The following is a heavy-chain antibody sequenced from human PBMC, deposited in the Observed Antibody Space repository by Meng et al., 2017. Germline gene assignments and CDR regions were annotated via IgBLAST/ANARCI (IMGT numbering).Heavy chain of an antibody. D-gene: IGHD6-6*01. Sequence: QGQLQQWGAGLLMPSETLSLTCAVYGGSFIGYYWSGIRQHPGKGLEWIGEINQSGRTNYSPSLKSRVTISVDTSKNQFSLKLSLVTAADTAVYYCARRGIAARPFYYWGQGTLVTVSS. V-gene: IGHV4-34*01. J-gene: IGHJ4*02. CDR3: ARRGIAARPFYY. CDR2: INQSGRT. CDR1: GGSFIGYY.